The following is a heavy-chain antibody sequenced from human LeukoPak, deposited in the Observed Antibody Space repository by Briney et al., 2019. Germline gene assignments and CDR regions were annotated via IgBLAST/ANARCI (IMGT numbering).Heavy chain of an antibody. Sequence: GGSLRLSCAASGFTFSSYAMSWVRQAPGKGLEWVSAISGSGGCTYYADSVKGRFTISRDNSKNTLYLQMNSLRAEDTAVYYCAKPGTYYYDSSGYYFEDWGQGTLVTVSS. CDR2: ISGSGGCT. CDR3: AKPGTYYYDSSGYYFED. D-gene: IGHD3-22*01. J-gene: IGHJ4*02. CDR1: GFTFSSYA. V-gene: IGHV3-23*01.